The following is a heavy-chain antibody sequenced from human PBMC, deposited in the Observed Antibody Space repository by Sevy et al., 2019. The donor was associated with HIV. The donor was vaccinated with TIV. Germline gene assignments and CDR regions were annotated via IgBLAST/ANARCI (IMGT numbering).Heavy chain of an antibody. J-gene: IGHJ6*03. CDR3: ARDGGYCSSTSCAYYYYMDV. D-gene: IGHD2-2*01. CDR2: IIPILGTA. V-gene: IGHV1-69*06. Sequence: ASVKVSCKASGGTFSSYAISWVRQAPGQGLEWMGGIIPILGTANYAQKFQGRVTITAEKSTSTAYMEMSSLRSEDTAGYYCARDGGYCSSTSCAYYYYMDVWGKGTTVTVSS. CDR1: GGTFSSYA.